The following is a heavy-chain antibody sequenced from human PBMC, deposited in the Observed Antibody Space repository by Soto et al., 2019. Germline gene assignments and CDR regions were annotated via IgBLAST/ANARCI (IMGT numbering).Heavy chain of an antibody. D-gene: IGHD5-18*01. Sequence: ASVKVSCKASGGTFSSYAISWVRQAPGQGLEWMGGIIPIFGTANYAQKFQGRVTITADESTSTAYMELSSLRSEDTAVYYCAREEGYSYGLPRSGVFDYWGQGTLVTVSS. CDR2: IIPIFGTA. CDR1: GGTFSSYA. J-gene: IGHJ4*02. CDR3: AREEGYSYGLPRSGVFDY. V-gene: IGHV1-69*13.